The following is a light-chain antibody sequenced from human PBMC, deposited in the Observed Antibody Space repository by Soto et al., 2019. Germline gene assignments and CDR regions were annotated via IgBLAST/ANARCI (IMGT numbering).Light chain of an antibody. CDR3: QQFNGVPT. J-gene: IGKJ5*01. V-gene: IGKV1-13*02. CDR1: QGISNA. CDR2: DAS. Sequence: AIQLTQSPSSLSASVGDTVTITCRASQGISNALAWYQQIPGKPPKLLIYDASTLESVVPSRFSGSGSGTDFTLTISSLQPGDFATYYCQQFNGVPTFGQGTRLEIQ.